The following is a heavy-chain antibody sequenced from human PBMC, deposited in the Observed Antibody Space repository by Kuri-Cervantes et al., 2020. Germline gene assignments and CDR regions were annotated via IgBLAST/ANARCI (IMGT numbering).Heavy chain of an antibody. Sequence: GESLKISCAASGFTFSSYGVHWVRQAKGKGLEWVAFIRYDGSNNYYADSVKGRFTISRDNSKNTLYLQMDSLRAEDTAVYYCAKRKNYYDSSGYYYGDWYFDLWGRGTLVTVSS. J-gene: IGHJ2*01. CDR3: AKRKNYYDSSGYYYGDWYFDL. V-gene: IGHV3-30*02. CDR2: IRYDGSNN. CDR1: GFTFSSYG. D-gene: IGHD3-22*01.